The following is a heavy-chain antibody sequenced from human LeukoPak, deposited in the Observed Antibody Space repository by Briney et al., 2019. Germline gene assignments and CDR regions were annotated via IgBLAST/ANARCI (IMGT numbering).Heavy chain of an antibody. CDR1: GGSISSSSYY. V-gene: IGHV4-39*01. J-gene: IGHJ6*03. CDR2: IYYSGST. Sequence: SETLSLTCTVSGGSISSSSYYWGWIRQPPGKGLEWIGSIYYSGSTYYNPSLKSRVTISVDTSKNQFSLKLSSVTAADTAVYYCAKHSSGWPHYYYYMDVWGKGTTVTVSS. CDR3: AKHSSGWPHYYYYMDV. D-gene: IGHD6-19*01.